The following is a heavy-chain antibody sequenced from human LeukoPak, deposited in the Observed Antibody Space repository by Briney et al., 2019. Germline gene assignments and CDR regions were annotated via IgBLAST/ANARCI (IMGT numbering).Heavy chain of an antibody. CDR2: ISYDGSNK. D-gene: IGHD2/OR15-2a*01. Sequence: GGYLRLSCAASGFTFSSYAMHWVRQAPGKGLEWVAVISYDGSNKYYADSVKGRFTIFRDNSKNTLYLQMNSLRAEDTAVYYCAREDSMAGGDYFDYWGQGTLVTVSS. CDR3: AREDSMAGGDYFDY. J-gene: IGHJ4*02. V-gene: IGHV3-30-3*01. CDR1: GFTFSSYA.